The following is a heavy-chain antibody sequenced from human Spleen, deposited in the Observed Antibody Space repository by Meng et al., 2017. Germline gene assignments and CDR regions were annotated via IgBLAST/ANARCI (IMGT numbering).Heavy chain of an antibody. J-gene: IGHJ4*02. V-gene: IGHV1-2*06. D-gene: IGHD6-19*01. Sequence: QVHPVQSGPEVKKPGASVKVSCKASGYTFIGHYIHWVRQAPGQGLEWVGRSNPNTGGTNYAQKFQGRVTMTRDTSVSTAYMELGSLRSDDTAVYYCAREGYNTGWTYFDYWGQGTLVTVSS. CDR1: GYTFIGHY. CDR2: SNPNTGGT. CDR3: AREGYNTGWTYFDY.